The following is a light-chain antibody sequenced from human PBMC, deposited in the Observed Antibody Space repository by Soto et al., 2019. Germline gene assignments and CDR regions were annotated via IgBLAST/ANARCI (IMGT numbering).Light chain of an antibody. V-gene: IGKV1-8*01. CDR3: QQYYTYPLA. J-gene: IGKJ1*01. Sequence: AIRMTQSPSSISAFTGDRVTITCRASQPISTFLAWYQQKPGKAPSLLIYAASSLQSGVPSRFSGSGSGTDFTLTICCLQSEDFATYYCQQYYTYPLAFGQGTKVEIK. CDR2: AAS. CDR1: QPISTF.